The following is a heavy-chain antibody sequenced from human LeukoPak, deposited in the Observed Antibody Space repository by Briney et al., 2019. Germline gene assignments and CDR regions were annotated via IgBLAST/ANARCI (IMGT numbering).Heavy chain of an antibody. Sequence: GGSLRLSCAASGFTFSSYWMTWVRQAPGKGLEWVATIKYDGSETYYVDSVRGRFSISRDNAKNSLYLQMNSLSAEDTAVYYCARDSTSSNYWGQGTLVTVSS. J-gene: IGHJ4*02. CDR2: IKYDGSET. CDR3: ARDSTSSNY. CDR1: GFTFSSYW. V-gene: IGHV3-7*04.